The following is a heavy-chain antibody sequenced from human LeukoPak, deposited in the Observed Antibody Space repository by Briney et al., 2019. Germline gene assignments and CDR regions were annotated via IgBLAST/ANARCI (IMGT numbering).Heavy chain of an antibody. CDR3: ARVRSAAATNAFDY. CDR2: IFYSGRT. J-gene: IGHJ4*02. CDR1: GGSISGHY. D-gene: IGHD6-13*01. V-gene: IGHV4-59*11. Sequence: SETLSLTCTVSGGSISGHYWSWLRQPPGRGLEWIGYIFYSGRTNYNPSLKSRVTMSVDTSKNQFSLQLGSVTAADTAVYYCARVRSAAATNAFDYCGQGTLVTVSS.